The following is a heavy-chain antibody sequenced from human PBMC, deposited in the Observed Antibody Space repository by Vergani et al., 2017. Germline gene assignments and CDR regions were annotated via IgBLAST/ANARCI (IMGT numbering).Heavy chain of an antibody. Sequence: QVQLQESGPGLVKPSETLSLTCAVYGGSFSGYYWSWIRQPPGKGLEWIGEINHSGSTNYNPSLKSRVTISVDTSKNQFSLKLSSVTAAYTAVYYCARSYSSSWFLDYWGQGTLVTVSS. J-gene: IGHJ4*02. CDR2: INHSGST. CDR3: ARSYSSSWFLDY. CDR1: GGSFSGYY. V-gene: IGHV4-34*01. D-gene: IGHD6-13*01.